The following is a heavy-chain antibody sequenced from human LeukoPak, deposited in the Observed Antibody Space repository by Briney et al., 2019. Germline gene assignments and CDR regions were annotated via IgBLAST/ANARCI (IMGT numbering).Heavy chain of an antibody. J-gene: IGHJ4*02. Sequence: ASVKVSCKASGYTFTSYDINWVRQAPGQGLEWMGGIIPIFGTANYAQKFQGRVTITADESTGTAYMELSSLRSEDTAVYYCARAGAYYYDSSGYYYREFDYWGQGTLVTVSS. D-gene: IGHD3-22*01. CDR2: IIPIFGTA. CDR3: ARAGAYYYDSSGYYYREFDY. CDR1: GYTFTSYD. V-gene: IGHV1-69*13.